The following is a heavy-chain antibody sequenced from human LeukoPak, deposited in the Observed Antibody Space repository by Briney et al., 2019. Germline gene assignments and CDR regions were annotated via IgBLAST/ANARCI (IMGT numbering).Heavy chain of an antibody. CDR1: GFTFSSYA. CDR3: AKSRPLLVVVPAANDY. J-gene: IGHJ4*02. Sequence: GGSLRLSCAASGFTFSSYAMSWVRQAPGKGLEWVSAISGSGGSTYYADSVKGRFTISRDNSMNTLYLQMNSLRAEDTAVYYCAKSRPLLVVVPAANDYWGQGTLVTVSS. CDR2: ISGSGGST. D-gene: IGHD2-2*01. V-gene: IGHV3-23*01.